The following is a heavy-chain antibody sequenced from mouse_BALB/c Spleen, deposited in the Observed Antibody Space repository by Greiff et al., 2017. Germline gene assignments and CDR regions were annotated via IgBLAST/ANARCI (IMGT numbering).Heavy chain of an antibody. CDR1: GFSLTSYG. V-gene: IGHV2-9*02. J-gene: IGHJ2*01. CDR2: IWAGGST. D-gene: IGHD2-1*01. CDR3: ASYGNFFFDY. Sequence: QVQLKESGPGLVAPSQSLSITCTVSGFSLTSYGVHWVRQPPGKGLEWLGVIWAGGSTNYNSALMSRLSISKDNSKSQVFLKMNSLQTDDTAVYYCASYGNFFFDYWGQGTTLTVSS.